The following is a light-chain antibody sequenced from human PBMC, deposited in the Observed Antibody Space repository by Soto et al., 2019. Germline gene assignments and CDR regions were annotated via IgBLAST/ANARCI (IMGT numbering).Light chain of an antibody. V-gene: IGKV3-11*01. CDR1: QSISNF. J-gene: IGKJ5*01. CDR3: QQYGSSNT. CDR2: DAS. Sequence: EIVLTQSPATLSLSPGERATLSCRASQSISNFLAWYQQKPGQAPRLLIYDASKRATDIPDRFIGSGSGTDFTLTISSLEPEDFAVYYCQQYGSSNTFGQGTRLEIK.